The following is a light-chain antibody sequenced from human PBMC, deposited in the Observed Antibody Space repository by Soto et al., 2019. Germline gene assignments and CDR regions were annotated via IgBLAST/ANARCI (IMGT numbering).Light chain of an antibody. CDR2: DVS. V-gene: IGLV2-11*01. J-gene: IGLJ3*02. CDR3: CSYAGSYTLWV. Sequence: QSALTQPRSVYGSPGQSVTISCTGTSSDVGAYNYVSWYQQHPGKAPKLIIYDVSKRPSGVPDRFSGSKSGNTASLTIPGLQADDEADYYCCSYAGSYTLWVFGGGTKLTVL. CDR1: SSDVGAYNY.